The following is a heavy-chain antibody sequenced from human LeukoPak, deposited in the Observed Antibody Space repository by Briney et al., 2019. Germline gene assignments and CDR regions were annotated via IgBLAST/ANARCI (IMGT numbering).Heavy chain of an antibody. D-gene: IGHD1-26*01. Sequence: GGSLRLSCAASGFTFSRYWMHWVRQVPGKGLVCVSRITSDGTTTSYADSVRGRFTISRDNAKNTVYLQMNSLRAEDTAVYYCARDLTGAVFDFWGQGTLVTVSS. V-gene: IGHV3-74*01. J-gene: IGHJ4*02. CDR1: GFTFSRYW. CDR3: ARDLTGAVFDF. CDR2: ITSDGTTT.